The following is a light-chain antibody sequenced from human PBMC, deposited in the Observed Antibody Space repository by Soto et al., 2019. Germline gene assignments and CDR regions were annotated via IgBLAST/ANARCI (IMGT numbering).Light chain of an antibody. Sequence: QSVLTQPPSVSGAPGQRVTISCTGSSSNIGAGYDVHWYQQLPGTAPKLLIYGNSNRPSGLPDRFSGSKSATSASLAITGLQAEDEAGDYCQSYDSSLSGSVFGGGTKLTVL. V-gene: IGLV1-40*01. CDR1: SSNIGAGYD. CDR2: GNS. CDR3: QSYDSSLSGSV. J-gene: IGLJ3*02.